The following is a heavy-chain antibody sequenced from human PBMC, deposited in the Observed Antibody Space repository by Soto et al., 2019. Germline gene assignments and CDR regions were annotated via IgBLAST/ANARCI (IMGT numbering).Heavy chain of an antibody. CDR1: GFSFESYA. Sequence: EVQVLESGGGLVQAGGSLRLSCAASGFSFESYAMNWVRQAPGKGLEWVSSISGDGESIYYADSVKGRFTISRENSNSTLFLQMNSLRAEDTAIYYCAKGLYSSGYLVFDSWGQGTLATVSS. J-gene: IGHJ4*02. V-gene: IGHV3-23*01. D-gene: IGHD6-19*01. CDR2: ISGDGESI. CDR3: AKGLYSSGYLVFDS.